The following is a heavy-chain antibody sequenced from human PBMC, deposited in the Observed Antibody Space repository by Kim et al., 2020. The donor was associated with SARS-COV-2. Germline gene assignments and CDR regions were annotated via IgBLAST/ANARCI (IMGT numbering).Heavy chain of an antibody. Sequence: LKSRVTISVDTSKNQFSLKLSSVTAADTAVYYCARVFEDCSSTSCYHFDYWGQGTLVTVSS. V-gene: IGHV4-59*01. J-gene: IGHJ4*02. D-gene: IGHD2-2*01. CDR3: ARVFEDCSSTSCYHFDY.